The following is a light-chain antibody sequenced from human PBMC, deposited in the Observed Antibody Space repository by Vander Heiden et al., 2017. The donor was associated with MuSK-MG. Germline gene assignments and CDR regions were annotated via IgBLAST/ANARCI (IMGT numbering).Light chain of an antibody. CDR2: DAS. CDR1: DSARNY. V-gene: IGKV3-11*01. J-gene: IGKJ4*01. Sequence: EIVLTQSPATLSLSPGERATLSCRASDSARNYLAWYQQKPGQAPRLLIYDASNRATGIPARFSGSGSGTDFTLTISGLEPEDFAVYYCQQRDSWPLTFGGGTKVEI. CDR3: QQRDSWPLT.